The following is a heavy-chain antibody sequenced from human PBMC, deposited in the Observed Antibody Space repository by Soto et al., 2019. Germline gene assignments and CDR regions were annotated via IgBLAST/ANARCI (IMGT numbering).Heavy chain of an antibody. CDR1: GGSISSGGYY. V-gene: IGHV4-31*03. J-gene: IGHJ5*02. CDR2: IYYSGST. CDR3: ARKKIFGRVSWFDP. D-gene: IGHD3-3*01. Sequence: TLSLTCTVSGGSISSGGYYWSWIRQHPGKGLEWIGYIYYSGSTYYNPSLKSRVTISVDTSKNQFSLKLSSVTAADTAVYYCARKKIFGRVSWFDPWGQGTLVTVSS.